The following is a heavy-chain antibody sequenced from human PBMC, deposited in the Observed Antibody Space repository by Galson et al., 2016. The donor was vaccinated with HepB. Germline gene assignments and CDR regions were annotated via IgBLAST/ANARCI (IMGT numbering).Heavy chain of an antibody. V-gene: IGHV3-23*01. D-gene: IGHD2-2*01. CDR2: IGGSGGGT. J-gene: IGHJ5*02. Sequence: SLRLSCAAAGFTFNNYAMHWVRQAPGKGLEWVSGIGGSGGGTYYADSVKGRFTISRDNSKNTLYLQLNSLRAEDTAIYYCTKDQLIVIVPAAGNWFDPWSQGTLVTVSS. CDR3: TKDQLIVIVPAAGNWFDP. CDR1: GFTFNNYA.